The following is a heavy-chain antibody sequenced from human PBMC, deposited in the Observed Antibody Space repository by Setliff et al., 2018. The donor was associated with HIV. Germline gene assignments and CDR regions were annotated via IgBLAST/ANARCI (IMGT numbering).Heavy chain of an antibody. CDR1: GGSISSHY. CDR2: IYYSGST. Sequence: LTCTVSGGSISSHYWSWIRQPPGKGLEWIGYIYYSGSTNYNPSLKSRVTISVDTSKNQFSLKLSSVTAADTAVYYCARGDQSSSWYIYWGQGTLVTVSS. J-gene: IGHJ4*02. V-gene: IGHV4-59*11. D-gene: IGHD6-13*01. CDR3: ARGDQSSSWYIY.